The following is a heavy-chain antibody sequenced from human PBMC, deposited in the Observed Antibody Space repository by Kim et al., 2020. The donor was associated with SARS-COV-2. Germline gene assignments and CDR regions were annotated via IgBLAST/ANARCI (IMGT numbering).Heavy chain of an antibody. J-gene: IGHJ6*01. CDR3: ARDPLRFGEYYGMDV. CDR1: GGSVSSGSYY. Sequence: SETLSLTCTVSGGSVSSGSYYWSWIRQPPGKGLEWIGYIYYSGSTNYNSSLKSRVTISVDTSKNQFSLKLSSVTAADTAVYYCARDPLRFGEYYGMDVWG. D-gene: IGHD3-10*01. V-gene: IGHV4-61*01. CDR2: IYYSGST.